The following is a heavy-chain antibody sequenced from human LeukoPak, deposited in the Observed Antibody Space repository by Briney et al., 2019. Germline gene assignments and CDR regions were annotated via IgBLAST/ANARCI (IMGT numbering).Heavy chain of an antibody. CDR3: ANPATYYDILTDYYAEYFQH. V-gene: IGHV3-23*01. CDR1: GFTFSSYA. Sequence: QPGGSLRLSCAASGFTFSSYAMSWVRQAPGKGLEWVSAISGSGGSTYYADSVKGRFTISRDNSKNTLYLQMNSLRAEDTAVYYCANPATYYDILTDYYAEYFQHWGLGTLVTVSS. D-gene: IGHD3-9*01. CDR2: ISGSGGST. J-gene: IGHJ1*01.